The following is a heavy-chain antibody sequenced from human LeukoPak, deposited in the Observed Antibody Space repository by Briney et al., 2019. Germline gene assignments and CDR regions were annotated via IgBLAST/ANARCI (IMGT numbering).Heavy chain of an antibody. CDR2: ISAYNGNT. Sequence: ASVKVSSKASGYTFTSYGISWVRQAPGQGLEWMGWISAYNGNTNYAQKLQGRVTMTTDTSTSTAYMELRSLRSDDTAVYYCARAPVTMIVVVITPPDYWGQGTLVTVSS. V-gene: IGHV1-18*01. J-gene: IGHJ4*02. D-gene: IGHD3-22*01. CDR3: ARAPVTMIVVVITPPDY. CDR1: GYTFTSYG.